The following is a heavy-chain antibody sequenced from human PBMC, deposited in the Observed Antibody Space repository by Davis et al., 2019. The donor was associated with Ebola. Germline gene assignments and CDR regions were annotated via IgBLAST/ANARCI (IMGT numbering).Heavy chain of an antibody. CDR3: AKDQRVSV. CDR1: GFTFNTCW. D-gene: IGHD1-1*01. CDR2: IKQDGSEK. Sequence: GALKISCAASGFTFNTCWMTWVRQAPGKGLEWVANIKQDGSEKYLVDSVKGRFTISRDNARNSLYLQMNSLRAEDTAVYYCAKDQRVSVWGQGTLVTVSS. V-gene: IGHV3-7*01. J-gene: IGHJ4*02.